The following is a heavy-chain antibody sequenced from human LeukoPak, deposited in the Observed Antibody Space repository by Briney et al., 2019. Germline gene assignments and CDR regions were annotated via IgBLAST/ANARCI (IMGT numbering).Heavy chain of an antibody. V-gene: IGHV3-30-3*01. CDR1: GFTFSSYA. CDR3: ASGDQAAAFDY. D-gene: IGHD6-13*01. Sequence: GGSLRLSCAASGFTFSSYAMHWVRQAPGKGLEWVAVISYDGSNKYYADSVKGRFTISRDNSKNTLYLQMNSLRAEDTALYYCASGDQAAAFDYWGQGTLVTVSS. J-gene: IGHJ4*02. CDR2: ISYDGSNK.